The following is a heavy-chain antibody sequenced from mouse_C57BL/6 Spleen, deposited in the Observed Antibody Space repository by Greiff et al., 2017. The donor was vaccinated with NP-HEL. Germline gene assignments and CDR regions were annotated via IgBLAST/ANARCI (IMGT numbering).Heavy chain of an antibody. Sequence: EVMLVESGGGLVKPGGSLKLSCAASGFTFSSYAMSWVSQTPEKRLEWVATISDGGSYTYYPDNVKGRFTITRDNAKNNLYLQMSHLKSEDTALYYCARIYDYNGAFDVWGTGTTVTVSS. J-gene: IGHJ1*03. CDR2: ISDGGSYT. V-gene: IGHV5-4*03. CDR1: GFTFSSYA. D-gene: IGHD2-4*01. CDR3: ARIYDYNGAFDV.